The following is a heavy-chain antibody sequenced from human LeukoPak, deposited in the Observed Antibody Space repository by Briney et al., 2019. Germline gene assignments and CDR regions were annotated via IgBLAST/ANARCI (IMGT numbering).Heavy chain of an antibody. V-gene: IGHV3-49*04. CDR2: IRSKAYGGTT. CDR3: TRDSSGYDSNDY. Sequence: PGRSLRLSCTASGFTFGDYAMSWVRQAPGKGLEWVGFIRSKAYGGTTEYAASVKGRFTISRDDSESIAYLQMNSLKTEDTAVYYCTRDSSGYDSNDYWGQGTLVTVSS. D-gene: IGHD5-12*01. J-gene: IGHJ4*02. CDR1: GFTFGDYA.